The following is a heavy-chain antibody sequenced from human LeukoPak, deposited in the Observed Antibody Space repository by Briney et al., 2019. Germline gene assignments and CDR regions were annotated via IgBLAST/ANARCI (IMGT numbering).Heavy chain of an antibody. Sequence: GGSVRLSCAASGFTFSSYAMSWVRQAPGKGLEWVSAISGSGGSTYYADSVKGRFTISRDNSKNTLYLQMNSLRAEDTAVYYCAKEYYDYVWGSSVDYWGQGTLVTVSS. CDR2: ISGSGGST. J-gene: IGHJ4*02. D-gene: IGHD3-16*01. V-gene: IGHV3-23*01. CDR3: AKEYYDYVWGSSVDY. CDR1: GFTFSSYA.